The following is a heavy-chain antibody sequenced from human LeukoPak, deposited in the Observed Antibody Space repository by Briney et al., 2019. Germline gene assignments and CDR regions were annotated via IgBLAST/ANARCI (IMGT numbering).Heavy chain of an antibody. CDR3: AKDGRFDP. Sequence: GRSLRLSCAASGFTFDDYAMHWVRPAPGKGLEWVSGISWNSGCIGYADSVKGRFTISRDNAKNSLYLQMNSLRAEDTALYYCAKDGRFDPWGQGTLVTVSS. CDR1: GFTFDDYA. V-gene: IGHV3-9*01. J-gene: IGHJ5*02. CDR2: ISWNSGCI.